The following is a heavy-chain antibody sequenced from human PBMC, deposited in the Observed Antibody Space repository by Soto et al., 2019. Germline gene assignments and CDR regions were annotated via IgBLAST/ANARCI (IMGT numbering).Heavy chain of an antibody. Sequence: PSETLSLACAVSGGSISSSNWWSWVRQPPGKGLEWIGEIYHSGSTNYNPSLKSRVTISVDKSKNQFSLKLSSVTAADTAVYYCASGGGSSSWYGFDPWGQGTLVTVSS. V-gene: IGHV4-4*02. J-gene: IGHJ5*02. CDR1: GGSISSSNW. CDR3: ASGGGSSSWYGFDP. D-gene: IGHD6-13*01. CDR2: IYHSGST.